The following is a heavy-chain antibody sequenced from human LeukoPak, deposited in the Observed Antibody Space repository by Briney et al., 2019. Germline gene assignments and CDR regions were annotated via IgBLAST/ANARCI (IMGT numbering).Heavy chain of an antibody. D-gene: IGHD3-16*01. Sequence: QPGGSLRLSCAASGFTFSSHWMSWVRQAPGKGLEWVDNIKQDGSEKYYVDPLKRRFTISRDNAKNSLYLQMNSLRAEDTAVYYCARDWGGTGPFDYWGQGTLVTVSS. J-gene: IGHJ4*02. V-gene: IGHV3-7*01. CDR1: GFTFSSHW. CDR3: ARDWGGTGPFDY. CDR2: IKQDGSEK.